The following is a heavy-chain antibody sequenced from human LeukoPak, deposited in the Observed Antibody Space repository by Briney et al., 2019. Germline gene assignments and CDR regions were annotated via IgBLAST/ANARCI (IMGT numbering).Heavy chain of an antibody. D-gene: IGHD2-2*01. CDR1: GFTFSDYY. Sequence: GGSLRLSCAASGFTFSDYYMCWICQAPGKGLERVSYISSSGSTIYYADSVKGRCTISRDNAKISLYLQMNSLTAEDTAVYYCARVSGVPVAIGYAFDIWGQGTMVTVSS. J-gene: IGHJ3*02. V-gene: IGHV3-11*01. CDR2: ISSSGSTI. CDR3: ARVSGVPVAIGYAFDI.